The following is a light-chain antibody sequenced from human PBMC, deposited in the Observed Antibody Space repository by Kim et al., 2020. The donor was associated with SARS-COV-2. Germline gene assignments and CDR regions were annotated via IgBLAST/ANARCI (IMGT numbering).Light chain of an antibody. Sequence: GQSFTLSCTRTSSDVGGYYYVSWYQQSPGTVPNLLIEDDSNRPAGVSNRFAGTKSGNTASLTISGLQAEDEADYYCSSYTGSGTLVFGGGTQLTVL. CDR2: DDS. CDR3: SSYTGSGTLV. CDR1: SSDVGGYYY. V-gene: IGLV2-14*03. J-gene: IGLJ2*01.